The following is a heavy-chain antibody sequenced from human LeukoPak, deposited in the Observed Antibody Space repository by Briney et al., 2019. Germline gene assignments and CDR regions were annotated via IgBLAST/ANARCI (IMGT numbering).Heavy chain of an antibody. Sequence: ASVKVSCKAAGYTFTGYYMHWVRQAPGQGLEWMGRITPNSGGTNYAQKFQGRVIMTRDTSISTAYMELSRLRSDDTAVYYCARGTTVIQTLDYWGQGTLVTVSS. CDR1: GYTFTGYY. CDR3: ARGTTVIQTLDY. V-gene: IGHV1-2*06. D-gene: IGHD4-17*01. J-gene: IGHJ4*02. CDR2: ITPNSGGT.